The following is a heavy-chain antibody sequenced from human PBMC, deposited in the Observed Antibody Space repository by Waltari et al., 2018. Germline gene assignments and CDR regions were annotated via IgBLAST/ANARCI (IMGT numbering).Heavy chain of an antibody. D-gene: IGHD5-12*01. CDR1: GFTFSSSS. CDR2: IISSSSTI. CDR3: ARDLGWLQLPDY. V-gene: IGHV3-48*01. J-gene: IGHJ4*02. Sequence: EVQLVESGGGLVQPGGSLRLSCAASGFTFSSSSMNWVRQAPVKGMDWVSFIISSSSTIYYADSVKGLFTISRDNAKNSLYLQMNSLRAEDTAVYYCARDLGWLQLPDYWGQGTLVTVSS.